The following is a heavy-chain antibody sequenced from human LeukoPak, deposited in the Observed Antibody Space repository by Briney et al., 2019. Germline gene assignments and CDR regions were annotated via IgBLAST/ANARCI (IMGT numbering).Heavy chain of an antibody. CDR3: ARENPVVPAAVRNWFDP. D-gene: IGHD2-2*01. V-gene: IGHV4-39*02. CDR2: IYYSGST. CDR1: GGSISSSSYY. J-gene: IGHJ5*02. Sequence: PSETLSLTCTVSGGSISSSSYYWGWIRQPPGKGLAWIGSIYYSGSTYYNPSLKSRVTISVDTSKNQFSLKLSSVTAADTAVYYCARENPVVPAAVRNWFDPWGQGTLVTVSS.